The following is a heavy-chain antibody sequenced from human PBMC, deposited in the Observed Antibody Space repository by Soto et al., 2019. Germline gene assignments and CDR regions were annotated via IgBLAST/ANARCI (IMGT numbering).Heavy chain of an antibody. CDR1: GGSFSGHY. D-gene: IGHD1-26*01. CDR2: INHSGST. J-gene: IGHJ4*02. CDR3: ARGMTLMGAVQGDAPGKDFLDS. V-gene: IGHV4-34*01. Sequence: QVNLQQWGAGLLKPSETLSLTCAVYGGSFSGHYWSWIRQPPGKGLERIGGINHSGSTNQNPSLKPHVTISVDQSKNQFSLRVRSISAADTAVYYCARGMTLMGAVQGDAPGKDFLDSWGRGTLVTVSS.